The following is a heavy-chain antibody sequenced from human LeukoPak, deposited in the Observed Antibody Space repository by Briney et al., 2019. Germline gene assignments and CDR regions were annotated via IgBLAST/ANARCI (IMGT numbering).Heavy chain of an antibody. Sequence: GGSLRLSCAASGFTFSSYGMHWVRQAPGKGLEWVAVISYDGSNKYYADSVKGRFTISRDNSKNTLYLQMNSLRAEDTAVYYCARGGAAAGTIYWGQGTLVTVSS. J-gene: IGHJ4*02. CDR3: ARGGAAAGTIY. CDR2: ISYDGSNK. V-gene: IGHV3-30*03. D-gene: IGHD6-13*01. CDR1: GFTFSSYG.